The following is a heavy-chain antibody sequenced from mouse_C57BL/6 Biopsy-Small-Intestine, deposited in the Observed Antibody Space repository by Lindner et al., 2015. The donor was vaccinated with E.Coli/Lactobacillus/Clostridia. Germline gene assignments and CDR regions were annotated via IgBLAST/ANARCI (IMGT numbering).Heavy chain of an antibody. CDR3: ARTHYYYGSSYDFDY. D-gene: IGHD1-1*01. J-gene: IGHJ2*01. V-gene: IGHV5-17*01. CDR2: ISGGSSTI. Sequence: VQLQESGGGLVKPGGSLKLSCAASGFTFSDYGMHWVRQAPEKGLEWVAYISGGSSTIYYADTVKGRFTISRDNAKNTLFLQMTSLRSEDTAMYYCARTHYYYGSSYDFDYWGQGTTLTVSS. CDR1: GFTFSDYG.